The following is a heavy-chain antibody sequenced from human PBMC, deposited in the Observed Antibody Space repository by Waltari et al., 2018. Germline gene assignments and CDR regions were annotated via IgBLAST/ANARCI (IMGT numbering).Heavy chain of an antibody. D-gene: IGHD6-6*01. Sequence: QVQLVQSGAEVKKPGSSVTVSCKASGGTFSSYAISCVRQTPGQGLEWMVRIIPIFGTANYAQKFQGRVTITADKSTSTAYMELSSLRSEDTAVYYCARDYSSSSESAFDIWGQGTMVTVSS. CDR1: GGTFSSYA. J-gene: IGHJ3*02. CDR3: ARDYSSSSESAFDI. CDR2: IIPIFGTA. V-gene: IGHV1-69*08.